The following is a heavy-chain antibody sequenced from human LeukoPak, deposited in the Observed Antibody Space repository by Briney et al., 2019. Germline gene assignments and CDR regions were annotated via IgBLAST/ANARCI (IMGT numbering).Heavy chain of an antibody. CDR1: GVSFSTYY. J-gene: IGHJ3*02. D-gene: IGHD1-26*01. Sequence: PSETLSLTCTASGVSFSTYYWTWLRQPAGKGLEWIGRIYSSGNTNYNPSLESRVTMSIDTPKNQFSLKLTSVTAADTAVYYCARERGILRGDAFDIWGQGTVVTVSS. V-gene: IGHV4-4*07. CDR2: IYSSGNT. CDR3: ARERGILRGDAFDI.